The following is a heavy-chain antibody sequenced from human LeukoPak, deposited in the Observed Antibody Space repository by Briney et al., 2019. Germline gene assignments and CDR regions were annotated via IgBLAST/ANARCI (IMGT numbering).Heavy chain of an antibody. CDR3: AREDCSGGSCYLDY. CDR1: GYTFTGYY. J-gene: IGHJ4*02. Sequence: GASVKVSCKASGYTFTGYYTHWVRQAPGQGLEWMGRINPNSGGTNYAQKFQGWVTMTRDTSISTAYMELSRLRSDDTAVYYCAREDCSGGSCYLDYWGQGTLVTVSS. D-gene: IGHD2-15*01. V-gene: IGHV1-2*04. CDR2: INPNSGGT.